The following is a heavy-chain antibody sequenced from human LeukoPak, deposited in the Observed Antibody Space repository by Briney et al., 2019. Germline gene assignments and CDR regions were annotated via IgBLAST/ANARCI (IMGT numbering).Heavy chain of an antibody. D-gene: IGHD2-2*02. CDR1: GGSISSYY. J-gene: IGHJ6*03. Sequence: SETLSLTCTVSGGSISSYYWSWIRQPAGKGLEWIGRIYTSGSTNHNPSLKSRVTMSVDTSKNQFSLKLSSVTAADTAVYYCAREIVVVPAAIGYYYMDVWGKGTTVTVSS. CDR2: IYTSGST. CDR3: AREIVVVPAAIGYYYMDV. V-gene: IGHV4-4*07.